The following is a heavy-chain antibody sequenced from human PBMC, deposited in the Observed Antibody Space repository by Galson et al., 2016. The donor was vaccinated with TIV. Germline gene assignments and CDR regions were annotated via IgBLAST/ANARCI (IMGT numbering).Heavy chain of an antibody. V-gene: IGHV3-66*01. Sequence: SLRLSCASSGFTVSGYSLTWVRQAPGQGLEWVSIIHADGRTYYGGAVRDRVTISRDNSKNTVYLQMSSLRAEDTADYYCSRDGGAEGDYNAWGDYWGQGALVTVSS. J-gene: IGHJ4*02. D-gene: IGHD4-11*01. CDR2: IHADGRT. CDR3: SRDGGAEGDYNAWGDY. CDR1: GFTVSGYS.